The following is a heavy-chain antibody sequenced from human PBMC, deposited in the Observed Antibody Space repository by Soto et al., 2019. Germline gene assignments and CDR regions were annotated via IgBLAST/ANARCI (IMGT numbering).Heavy chain of an antibody. D-gene: IGHD3-10*01. CDR3: ARGRRGSGSYRFGWFDP. CDR2: IFHSGST. V-gene: IGHV4-4*02. CDR1: GDSVNNNYW. Sequence: SETLSLTCAVSGDSVNNNYWWSWVRQSPGRGLEWIGEIFHSGSTNYNPSLESRVTISVDTSKNQFSLKLSSVTAADTAVYYCARGRRGSGSYRFGWFDPWGQGTLVTVSS. J-gene: IGHJ5*02.